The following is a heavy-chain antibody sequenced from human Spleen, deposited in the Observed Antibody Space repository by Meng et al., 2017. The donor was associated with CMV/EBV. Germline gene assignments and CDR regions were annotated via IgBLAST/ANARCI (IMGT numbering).Heavy chain of an antibody. CDR3: AKDGAITPMFYFDY. V-gene: IGHV3-43*01. D-gene: IGHD3-10*02. CDR2: ISWDGGST. CDR1: GFTFDDYT. J-gene: IGHJ4*02. Sequence: GESLKISCAASGFTFDDYTMHRVRQAPGKGLEWVSLISWDGGSTYYADSVKGRFTISRDNSKNSLYLQMNSLRTEDTALYYCAKDGAITPMFYFDYWGQGTLVTVSS.